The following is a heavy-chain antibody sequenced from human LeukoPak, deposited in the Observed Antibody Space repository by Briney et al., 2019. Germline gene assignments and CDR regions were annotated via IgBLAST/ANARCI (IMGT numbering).Heavy chain of an antibody. J-gene: IGHJ6*04. D-gene: IGHD4-17*01. V-gene: IGHV3-66*01. CDR1: GFTVSSNY. CDR3: ARDTVTTHYGMDV. Sequence: GGSLKLSCAASGFTVSSNYMSWVRQAPGKGLEWVSVIYSGGSTYYADSVKGRFTISRDNSKSTLYLQMNSLRAEDTAVYYCARDTVTTHYGMDVGGKGTTVTVSS. CDR2: IYSGGST.